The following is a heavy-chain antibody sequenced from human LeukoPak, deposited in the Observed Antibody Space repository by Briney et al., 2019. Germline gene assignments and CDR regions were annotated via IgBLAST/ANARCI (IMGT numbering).Heavy chain of an antibody. CDR1: GFTFSSYG. Sequence: GRSLRLSCAASGFTFSSYGMHWVRQAPGKGLEWVANIKQDGSEKYYVDSVKGRFTISRDNAKNSLYLQMNSLRAEDTAVYYCARESAAKDLYYYYGMDVWGQGTTVTVFS. CDR2: IKQDGSEK. CDR3: ARESAAKDLYYYYGMDV. D-gene: IGHD2-15*01. J-gene: IGHJ6*02. V-gene: IGHV3-7*01.